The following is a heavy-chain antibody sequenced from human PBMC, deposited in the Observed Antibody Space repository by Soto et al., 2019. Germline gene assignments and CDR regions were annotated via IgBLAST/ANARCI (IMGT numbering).Heavy chain of an antibody. D-gene: IGHD2-15*01. Sequence: QVQLVESGGGVVQPGRSLRLSCAASRFTFSNNGMHWVRQAPGKGLEWVAVIWYDGINKYYADSVKGRFIISRDNSKNTVYLQMNSLRAEDTAVDYCARDRVQMVDGLDVWGQGTTVTVSS. CDR1: RFTFSNNG. CDR2: IWYDGINK. J-gene: IGHJ6*02. V-gene: IGHV3-33*01. CDR3: ARDRVQMVDGLDV.